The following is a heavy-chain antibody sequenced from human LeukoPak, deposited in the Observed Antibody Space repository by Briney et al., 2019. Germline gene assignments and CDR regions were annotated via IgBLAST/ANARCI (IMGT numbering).Heavy chain of an antibody. V-gene: IGHV4-39*07. Sequence: SETLSLTCTVSGGSISSSIYYWGWIRQPPGKGLEWIGSIFYTGNTYYNPSLKSRVTISLDTSKNQFSLNLRSVTAADTAVYYCARALDGSGWFSILFDYWGQGTLVTVSS. CDR2: IFYTGNT. CDR1: GGSISSSIYY. D-gene: IGHD6-19*01. J-gene: IGHJ4*02. CDR3: ARALDGSGWFSILFDY.